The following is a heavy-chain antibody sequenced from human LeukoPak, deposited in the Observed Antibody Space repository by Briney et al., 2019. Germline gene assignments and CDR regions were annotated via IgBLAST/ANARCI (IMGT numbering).Heavy chain of an antibody. CDR3: ARGTAYSMDV. V-gene: IGHV4-34*01. J-gene: IGHJ6*03. D-gene: IGHD2-21*02. CDR1: GGSFSGYY. CDR2: INHSGST. Sequence: SETLSLTCAVYGGSFSGYYWSWIRQPPGKGLEWIGEINHSGSTNYNPSLKSRVTISVDTSKNQFSLKLSSVTAADTAVYYCARGTAYSMDVWGKGTTVTVSS.